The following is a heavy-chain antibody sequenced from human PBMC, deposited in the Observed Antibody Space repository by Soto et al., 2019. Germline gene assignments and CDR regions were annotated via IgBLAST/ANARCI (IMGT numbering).Heavy chain of an antibody. CDR2: ISSSSSTI. Sequence: GGSVRLSCAASGFTFSSYSMNWVRQAPGKGLEWVSYISSSSSTIYYADSVKGRFTISRDNAKNSLYLQMNSLRAEDTAVYYFASMEFFVYCNQCGMEHHYYMDVWGKGTTVTVSS. CDR1: GFTFSSYS. CDR3: ASMEFFVYCNQCGMEHHYYMDV. V-gene: IGHV3-48*01. D-gene: IGHD4-4*01. J-gene: IGHJ6*03.